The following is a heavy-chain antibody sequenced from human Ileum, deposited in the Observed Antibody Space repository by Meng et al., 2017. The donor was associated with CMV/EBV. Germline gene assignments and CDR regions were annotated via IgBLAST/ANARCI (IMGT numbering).Heavy chain of an antibody. D-gene: IGHD4-11*01. J-gene: IGHJ6*02. CDR3: AGDPGLPNGMDV. Sequence: GESLKISCTASGFTFSRYWMHWVRQAPGKGLVCVSRISCDGRTTTYADSVKGRFTISRDNSKNTLYLQMNSLRADDTAAYYCAGDPGLPNGMDVWGQGTTVTVSS. V-gene: IGHV3-74*01. CDR1: GFTFSRYW. CDR2: ISCDGRTT.